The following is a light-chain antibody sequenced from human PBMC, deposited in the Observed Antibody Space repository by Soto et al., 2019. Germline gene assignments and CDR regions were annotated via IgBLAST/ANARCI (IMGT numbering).Light chain of an antibody. Sequence: DIEMTQSPSSLSSCGGDIFTITGGASQSISSYLNWYQQKPGKAPKLLIYGATTLQRGVPSRFSGSGSGTNFSLTITSLQPEDFATYYCQQSYRTPITFGQGTRLEIK. J-gene: IGKJ5*01. V-gene: IGKV1-39*01. CDR2: GAT. CDR3: QQSYRTPIT. CDR1: QSISSY.